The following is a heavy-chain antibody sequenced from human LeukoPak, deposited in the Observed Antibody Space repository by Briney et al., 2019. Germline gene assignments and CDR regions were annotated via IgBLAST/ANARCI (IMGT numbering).Heavy chain of an antibody. D-gene: IGHD3-22*01. CDR2: INPNSGGT. CDR1: GYTFTGYY. V-gene: IGHV1-2*06. CDR3: ARGSDSSGYYVLDY. J-gene: IGHJ4*02. Sequence: ASVKVSCKASGYTFTGYYMHWVRQAPGQGLEWMGRINPNSGGTNYAQKFQGRVTMTRDTSISTAYMELSSLRSEDTAVYYCARGSDSSGYYVLDYWGQGTLVTVSS.